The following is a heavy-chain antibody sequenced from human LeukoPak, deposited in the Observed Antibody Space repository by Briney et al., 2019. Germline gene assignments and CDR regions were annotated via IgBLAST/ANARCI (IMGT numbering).Heavy chain of an antibody. CDR2: IKHDGGET. CDR1: GFTFSSYW. D-gene: IGHD5/OR15-5a*01. V-gene: IGHV3-7*01. CDR3: ARSPGSVSGYFDY. Sequence: PGGSLRLSCAVSGFTFSSYWMTWVRQAPGKGLEWVASIKHDGGETHYADSVKGRFTISRDNSKNTLYLQMNSLRAEDTAVYYCARSPGSVSGYFDYWGQGTLVTVSS. J-gene: IGHJ4*02.